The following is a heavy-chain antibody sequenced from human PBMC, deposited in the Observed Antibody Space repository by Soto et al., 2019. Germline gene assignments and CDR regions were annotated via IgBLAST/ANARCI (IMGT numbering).Heavy chain of an antibody. CDR3: AAADEGWKLALDA. Sequence: SVKVSCKASEFTFTSSTVQWVRQARGQRLEWIGWIVVGSGNTNYAQKFQERVTITRDMSTSTAYMELSSLRSEDTAVYYCAAADEGWKLALDAWGQGTTVTVSS. CDR2: IVVGSGNT. J-gene: IGHJ6*02. CDR1: EFTFTSST. D-gene: IGHD3-3*02. V-gene: IGHV1-58*01.